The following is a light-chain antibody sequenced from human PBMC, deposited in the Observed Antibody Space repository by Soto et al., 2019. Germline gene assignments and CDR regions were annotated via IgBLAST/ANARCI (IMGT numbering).Light chain of an antibody. V-gene: IGLV2-14*03. J-gene: IGLJ1*01. Sequence: QSALTQPASVSGSPGQSITISCTGTSSDVGAYNFVSWYQQHPGKVPKLMIFDVSSRPSGVSDRFSGSKSGNTASLTISGLQAEDEGDYCCSTYTSSSTQVFGSGTKLTVL. CDR1: SSDVGAYNF. CDR3: STYTSSSTQV. CDR2: DVS.